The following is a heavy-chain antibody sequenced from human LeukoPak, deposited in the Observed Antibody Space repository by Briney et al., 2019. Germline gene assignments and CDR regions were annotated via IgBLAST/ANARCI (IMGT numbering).Heavy chain of an antibody. CDR3: ARGGGGNSDFLTPYTGASLGFDY. J-gene: IGHJ4*02. Sequence: GGSLRLSCVGSGFILGSYAMSWVRQAPGKGLQWVSSLGISGDYAWYAGSVKGRFTISRDSSKNTLYLQMNSLGAEDTAVYYCARGGGGNSDFLTPYTGASLGFDYWGQGARVTVSS. V-gene: IGHV3-23*01. D-gene: IGHD3-9*01. CDR2: LGISGDYA. CDR1: GFILGSYA.